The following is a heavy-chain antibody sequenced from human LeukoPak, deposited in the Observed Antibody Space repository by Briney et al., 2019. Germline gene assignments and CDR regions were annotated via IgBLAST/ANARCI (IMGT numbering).Heavy chain of an antibody. CDR2: FSGSGGST. J-gene: IGHJ4*02. D-gene: IGHD6-6*01. CDR3: AKAAQVAGRPNLGGHFDY. Sequence: PGGSLRLSCAASGFTFSSYAMSWVRQAPGKGLECISGFSGSGGSTYYADSVKGRFTISRDNSKNTLYLQMNSLRAEDTAVYYCAKAAQVAGRPNLGGHFDYWGQGTLVTVSS. V-gene: IGHV3-23*01. CDR1: GFTFSSYA.